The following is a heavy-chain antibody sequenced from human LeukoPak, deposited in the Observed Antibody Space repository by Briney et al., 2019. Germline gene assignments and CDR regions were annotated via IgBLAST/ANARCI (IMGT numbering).Heavy chain of an antibody. J-gene: IGHJ4*02. D-gene: IGHD1-26*01. CDR2: INWNGGSI. Sequence: GGSLRLSCAASGFTFDDYAMSWVRQAPGKGLEWVSGINWNGGSIGYGDSVKGRITISRDNAKNSLYLQMDSLRAEDTALYYCATGPGWNSGSPRYSDYWGQGTRVTVSS. V-gene: IGHV3-20*04. CDR1: GFTFDDYA. CDR3: ATGPGWNSGSPRYSDY.